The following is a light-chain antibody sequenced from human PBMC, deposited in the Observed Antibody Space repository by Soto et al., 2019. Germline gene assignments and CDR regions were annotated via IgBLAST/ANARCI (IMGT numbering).Light chain of an antibody. Sequence: QSALTQPASVSGSPGQWITISCTGTSSDVGGYNYVPWYQQYPGKAPKLMIYDVSNRPSGASQRFSGSKSGNTASLTIAGLDDEDEDDYYCTSYTGSSTLVFGGGTKLTVL. CDR2: DVS. CDR3: TSYTGSSTLV. J-gene: IGLJ2*01. CDR1: SSDVGGYNY. V-gene: IGLV2-14*01.